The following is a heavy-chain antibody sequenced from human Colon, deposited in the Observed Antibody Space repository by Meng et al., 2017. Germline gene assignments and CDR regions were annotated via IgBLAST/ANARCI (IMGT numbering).Heavy chain of an antibody. D-gene: IGHD6-19*01. V-gene: IGHV4-61*01. Sequence: VQLTDSGPGLGRPSETLSLPCTVSGGSVSIGNYDWSWVRQPPGKGLEWIASGSANFHPSLKSRVIMSVDTSKNQFSLRLTSVTAADTAVYYCARVPGIAVAGSGFGYFDLWGRGTLVTVSS. CDR2: GSA. CDR1: GGSVSIGNYD. J-gene: IGHJ2*01. CDR3: ARVPGIAVAGSGFGYFDL.